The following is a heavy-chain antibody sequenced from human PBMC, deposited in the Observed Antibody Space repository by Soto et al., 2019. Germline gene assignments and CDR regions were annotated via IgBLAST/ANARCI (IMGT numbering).Heavy chain of an antibody. CDR2: IYYSGST. V-gene: IGHV4-39*01. J-gene: IGHJ4*02. Sequence: SETLSLTCTVSGGSISSSSYYWGWIRQPPGKGLEWIGSIYYSGSTYYNPSLKSRVTISVDTSKNQFSLKLSSVTAADAAVYYCARHTPAISLSAHCGQGTLVTVSS. CDR3: ARHTPAISLSAH. D-gene: IGHD2-15*01. CDR1: GGSISSSSYY.